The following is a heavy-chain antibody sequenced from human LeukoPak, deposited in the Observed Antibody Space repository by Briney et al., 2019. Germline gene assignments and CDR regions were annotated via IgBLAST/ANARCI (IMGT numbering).Heavy chain of an antibody. CDR1: GFTFSNAW. CDR2: IKSETDGGTT. J-gene: IGHJ4*02. CDR3: TTDGTYYGSGSYSPFGY. D-gene: IGHD3-10*01. V-gene: IGHV3-15*01. Sequence: GGSLRLSCAASGFTFSNAWMSWVRQAPGKGLEWVGRIKSETDGGTTDYAAPVKGRFTISRDDSKNTLYLQMNSLKTEDTAVYYCTTDGTYYGSGSYSPFGYWGQGTLVTVSS.